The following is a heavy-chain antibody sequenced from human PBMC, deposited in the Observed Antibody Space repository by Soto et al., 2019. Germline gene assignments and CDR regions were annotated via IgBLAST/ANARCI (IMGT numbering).Heavy chain of an antibody. CDR3: AKDPPYIVVVPAAISHEY. CDR1: GFTFSSYA. Sequence: GSLRLSCAASGFTFSSYAMSCVRQAPGKGLEWVSAISGSGGSTYYADSVKGRVTISRDNSENTLYLQMNSLRAEDTAVYYCAKDPPYIVVVPAAISHEYWGQGTLVTVSS. D-gene: IGHD2-2*02. V-gene: IGHV3-23*01. CDR2: ISGSGGST. J-gene: IGHJ4*02.